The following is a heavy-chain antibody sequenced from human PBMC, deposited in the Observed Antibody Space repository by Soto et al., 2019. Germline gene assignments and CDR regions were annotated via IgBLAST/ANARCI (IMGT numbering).Heavy chain of an antibody. Sequence: SQTLSLTCAISGDSVSNKGAAWNWIRHSPSRGLEWLGRTYYRKSKWLYDYAVSVRSRITINPDTSKNQFSLHLTSVTPEDTSVYFCDTEQPGFHSAFDSWGQGTLVTVSS. D-gene: IGHD1-1*01. CDR2: TYYRKSKWLY. CDR1: GDSVSNKGAA. V-gene: IGHV6-1*01. CDR3: DTEQPGFHSAFDS. J-gene: IGHJ4*02.